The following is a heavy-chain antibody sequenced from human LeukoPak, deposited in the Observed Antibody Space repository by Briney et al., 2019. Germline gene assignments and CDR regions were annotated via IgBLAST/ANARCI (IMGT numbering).Heavy chain of an antibody. D-gene: IGHD4-17*01. CDR3: TTDPGDYEDY. J-gene: IGHJ4*02. V-gene: IGHV3-15*01. CDR2: IKSKTDGGAA. Sequence: GGSLRLSCAASRFSFTNAWMSWVRQPPGKGLEWVGRIKSKTDGGAADYAAPVKGRFSISRDDSKNTLYLQMNSLKTEDTAVYYCTTDPGDYEDYWGQGTLVTVSS. CDR1: RFSFTNAW.